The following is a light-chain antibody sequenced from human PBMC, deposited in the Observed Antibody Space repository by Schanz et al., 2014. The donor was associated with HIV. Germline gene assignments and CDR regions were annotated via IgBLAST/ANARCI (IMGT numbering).Light chain of an antibody. Sequence: QSALNQPRSVSGSPGQSVTIFCTGTSSDVGAYDYVSWYQQHPGKAPKLMILDVSQRPSGVPDRFSGSKSGNTASLTISGLQPEDEADYYCNSYTSTATVIFGVGTKLTVL. V-gene: IGLV2-11*01. CDR1: SSDVGAYDY. CDR2: DVS. J-gene: IGLJ2*01. CDR3: NSYTSTATVI.